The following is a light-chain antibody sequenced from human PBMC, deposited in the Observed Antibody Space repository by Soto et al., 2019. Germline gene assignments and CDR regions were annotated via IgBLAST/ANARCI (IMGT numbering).Light chain of an antibody. CDR3: QQYNSWPKT. CDR2: GAA. J-gene: IGKJ1*01. Sequence: EIVITQCRANWPVCLGESATVSGMASQSVSSDLAWYQQKPGQAPRFLIYGAASMATGIPARFIGSGSGIEFSLTVNRLQSEDLAVYYCQQYNSWPKTFGQGTKVDIK. CDR1: QSVSSD. V-gene: IGKV3-15*01.